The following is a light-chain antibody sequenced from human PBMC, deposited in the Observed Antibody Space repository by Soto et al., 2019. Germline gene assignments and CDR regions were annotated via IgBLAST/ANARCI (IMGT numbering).Light chain of an antibody. J-gene: IGKJ4*01. Sequence: DIQRTQSPSSLSASVVDRVTITCQASQDISNYLNWYQQKPGKAPKLLIYDASNLETGVPSRFSGSGSGTDFTFTISSLQPEDIATYYCQQYDNLLALTFGGGAKV. V-gene: IGKV1-33*01. CDR1: QDISNY. CDR2: DAS. CDR3: QQYDNLLALT.